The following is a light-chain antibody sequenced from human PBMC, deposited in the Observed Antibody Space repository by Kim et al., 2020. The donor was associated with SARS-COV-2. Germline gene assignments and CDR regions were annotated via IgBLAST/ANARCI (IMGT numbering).Light chain of an antibody. CDR3: MFSYNGVRV. V-gene: IGLV7-46*01. CDR1: TGAVTSGHY. CDR2: DTS. J-gene: IGLJ3*02. Sequence: QAVVTQEPSLTVSPGGTVTLTCGSSTGAVTSGHYPYWFQQKPGQAPRTLIYDTSNKHSWTPARFSGSLLGCKAALTLSGAQPEDEADYYCMFSYNGVRVFGGGTELTVL.